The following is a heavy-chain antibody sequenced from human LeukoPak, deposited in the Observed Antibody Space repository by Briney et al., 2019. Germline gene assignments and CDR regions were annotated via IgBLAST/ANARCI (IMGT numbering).Heavy chain of an antibody. D-gene: IGHD6-19*01. CDR2: ISRNGGGT. CDR3: VMGVIGSGWTLDH. CDR1: GFTFINYS. V-gene: IGHV3-23*01. J-gene: IGHJ4*02. Sequence: GGSLRLSCAASGFTFINYSMSWVRQAPGKGLEWVASISRNGGGTSYADSVKGRFTISRDNSKNSLYLQVNSLRAEDTAVYYCVMGVIGSGWTLDHWGEGTLVTVSS.